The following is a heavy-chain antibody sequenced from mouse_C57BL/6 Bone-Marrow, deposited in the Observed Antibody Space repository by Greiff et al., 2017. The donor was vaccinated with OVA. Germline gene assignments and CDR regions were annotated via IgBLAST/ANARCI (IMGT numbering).Heavy chain of an antibody. CDR3: ASHYGSSYDAMDY. J-gene: IGHJ4*01. CDR2: IYPGSGST. CDR1: GYTFTSYW. Sequence: QVQLKQPGAELVKPGASVKMSCKASGYTFTSYWINWVKQRPGQGLEWIGDIYPGSGSTNYNEKFKSKATLTVDTSSSTAYMQLSSLTSEDSAVYYCASHYGSSYDAMDYWGQGTSVTVSS. D-gene: IGHD1-1*01. V-gene: IGHV1-55*01.